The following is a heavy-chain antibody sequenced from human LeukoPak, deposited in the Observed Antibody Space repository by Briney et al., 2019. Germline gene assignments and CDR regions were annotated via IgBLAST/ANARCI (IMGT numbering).Heavy chain of an antibody. V-gene: IGHV7-4-1*02. CDR2: INTNTANP. CDR1: GYTFISYA. CDR3: ARAHGPQWAFGI. Sequence: ASVTVSCTASGYTFISYAMNWVRQAPGQGLEWMGRINTNTANPTYAQGFTGRFVFSLDTSVSTAYLQISSLKAEDTAVYYCARAHGPQWAFGIWGQGTAVTASS. D-gene: IGHD6-19*01. J-gene: IGHJ3*02.